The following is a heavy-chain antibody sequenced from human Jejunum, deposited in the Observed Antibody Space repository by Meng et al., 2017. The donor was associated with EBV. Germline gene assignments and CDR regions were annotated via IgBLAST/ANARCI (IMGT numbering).Heavy chain of an antibody. CDR2: IYGDDNK. J-gene: IGHJ4*02. D-gene: IGHD1-7*01. V-gene: IGHV2-5*02. Sequence: QITLKESGPTLVKPTQTLTLTCTFSGFSLNTGGVAVGWIRQTPAKALEWLALIYGDDNKRYSPSLTSRLTITKDTSKNQVVLTMTNMDPVDTATYYCAHRQNWNYDYWGQGTLGTVAS. CDR3: AHRQNWNYDY. CDR1: GFSLNTGGVA.